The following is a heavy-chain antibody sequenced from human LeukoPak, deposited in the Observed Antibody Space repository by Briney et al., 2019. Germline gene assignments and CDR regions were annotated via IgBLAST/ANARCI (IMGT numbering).Heavy chain of an antibody. V-gene: IGHV1-69*05. CDR1: GGTFSSYA. CDR3: AGGSYSGSYFGY. D-gene: IGHD1-26*01. J-gene: IGHJ4*02. Sequence: SVKVSCKASGGTFSSYAISWVRQAPGQGLEWMGGIIPIFGTANYAQKFQGRVTITTDESTSTAYMELSSLRSEDTAVYYCAGGSYSGSYFGYWGQGTLVTVSS. CDR2: IIPIFGTA.